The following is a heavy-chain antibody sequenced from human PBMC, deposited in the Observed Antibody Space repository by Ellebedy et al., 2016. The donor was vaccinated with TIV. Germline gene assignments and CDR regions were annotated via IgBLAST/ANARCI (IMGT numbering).Heavy chain of an antibody. Sequence: GESLKISCAASGFTXRDYYLXWVRXPPGKGXEWVSYIGSSGFYTSHAGSVKGRFTTSRDNDKNLLFLQMNTLRAEDTAVYYCARGLRFGESSFPLWGQGTLVTVSS. CDR3: ARGLRFGESSFPL. V-gene: IGHV3-11*06. CDR2: IGSSGFYT. CDR1: GFTXRDYY. J-gene: IGHJ4*02. D-gene: IGHD3-16*02.